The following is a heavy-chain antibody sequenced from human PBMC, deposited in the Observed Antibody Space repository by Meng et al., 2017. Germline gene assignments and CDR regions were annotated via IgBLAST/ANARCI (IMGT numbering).Heavy chain of an antibody. CDR2: ISAYNGNT. D-gene: IGHD1-26*01. CDR1: GYTFTSYG. J-gene: IGHJ5*02. V-gene: IGHV1-18*01. Sequence: QVQVVQAGAGVKKLGASVKVSCKASGYTFTSYGISWVRQAPGQGLEWMGWISAYNGNTNYAQKLQGRVTMTTDTSTSTAYMELRSLRSDDTAVYYCASSSSGSYYWWFDPWGQGTLVTVSS. CDR3: ASSSSGSYYWWFDP.